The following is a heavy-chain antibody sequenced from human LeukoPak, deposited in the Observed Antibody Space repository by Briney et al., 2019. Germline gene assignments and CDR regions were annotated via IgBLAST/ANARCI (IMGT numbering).Heavy chain of an antibody. Sequence: SVKVSCKASGGTFSSYAISWVRQAPGQGLEWMGRIIPIFGIANYAQKFQGRVTITADKSTSTAYMELSSLRSEDTAVYYCARGVGYGDYYYYGMDVWGQGTTVTVSS. D-gene: IGHD4-17*01. J-gene: IGHJ6*02. CDR3: ARGVGYGDYYYYGMDV. V-gene: IGHV1-69*04. CDR1: GGTFSSYA. CDR2: IIPIFGIA.